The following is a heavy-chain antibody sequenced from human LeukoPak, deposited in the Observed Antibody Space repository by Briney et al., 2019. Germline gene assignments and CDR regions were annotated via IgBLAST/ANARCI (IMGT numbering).Heavy chain of an antibody. CDR1: GFIFSNYA. V-gene: IGHV3-23*01. D-gene: IGHD3-10*01. Sequence: GGSLRLSCAASGFIFSNYAMTWVRQAPGKGLEWVSIIGGVSESFYYADSAKGRFTVSRDNSKDTLYLQINSLRDEDTAVYYCARGWLGDPYGMDVWGQGTTVSVSS. CDR2: IGGVSESF. J-gene: IGHJ6*02. CDR3: ARGWLGDPYGMDV.